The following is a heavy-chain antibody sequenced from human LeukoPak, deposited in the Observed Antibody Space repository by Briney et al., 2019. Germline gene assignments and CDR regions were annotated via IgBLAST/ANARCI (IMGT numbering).Heavy chain of an antibody. CDR2: ISAYNGNT. Sequence: ASVKVSCKASGYTFTSYGISWVRQAPGQGLEWMGWISAYNGNTNYAQKLQGRVTMTTDTSTSTAYMELRSLRSDDTAVYYCARDGDSGDYYYYGMDVWGQGTTVTVSS. J-gene: IGHJ6*02. CDR3: ARDGDSGDYYYYGMDV. D-gene: IGHD4-17*01. V-gene: IGHV1-18*01. CDR1: GYTFTSYG.